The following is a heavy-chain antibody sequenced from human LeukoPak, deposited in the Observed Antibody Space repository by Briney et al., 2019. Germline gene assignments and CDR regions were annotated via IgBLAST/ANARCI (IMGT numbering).Heavy chain of an antibody. CDR3: ARDRGIAADAPQWAINWFDP. V-gene: IGHV1-3*01. Sequence: ASVKVSCKASEYTFTSYAMHRVRQAPGQRLEWMGWINAGNGNTQYSQKFQGRVTITRDTSANTAYMELSSLRSEDTAVYYCARDRGIAADAPQWAINWFDPWGQGTLVTVSS. J-gene: IGHJ5*02. D-gene: IGHD6-13*01. CDR2: INAGNGNT. CDR1: EYTFTSYA.